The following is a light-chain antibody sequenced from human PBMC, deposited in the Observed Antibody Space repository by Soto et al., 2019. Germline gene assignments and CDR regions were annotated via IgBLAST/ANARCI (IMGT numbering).Light chain of an antibody. J-gene: IGKJ1*01. Sequence: DLQITQSPSTLSASVGARVTITCWASQSISVWLAWYQQKAGKAHNLLIYKAYRLESGVQSRFSGSGSETEFTLIISGLQPGESATYYCKPYNSYSEAFGQGTKVDIK. CDR3: KPYNSYSEA. CDR1: QSISVW. V-gene: IGKV1-5*03. CDR2: KAY.